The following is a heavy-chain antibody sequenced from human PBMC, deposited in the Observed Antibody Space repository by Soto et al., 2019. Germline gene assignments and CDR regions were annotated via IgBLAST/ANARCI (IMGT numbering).Heavy chain of an antibody. D-gene: IGHD3-3*01. Sequence: QVQLVQSGAEVKKPGASVKVSCKASGYTFTSYDINWVRQATGQGLEWMGWMNPNSGNTGYAQKFQGRVTMTRNTSRSTAYMELVSLRSEETSVYYCARGVGIIRENSYYYGMDVWGQGTTVTVSS. CDR2: MNPNSGNT. CDR3: ARGVGIIRENSYYYGMDV. J-gene: IGHJ6*02. V-gene: IGHV1-8*01. CDR1: GYTFTSYD.